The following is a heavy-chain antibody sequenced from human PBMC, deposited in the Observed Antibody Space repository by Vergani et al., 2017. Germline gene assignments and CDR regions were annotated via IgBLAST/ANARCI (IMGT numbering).Heavy chain of an antibody. CDR3: ARALVRGVISTTTGLGDY. V-gene: IGHV1-3*01. CDR1: GYTFTSYA. CDR2: INAGNGNT. Sequence: QVQLVQSGAEVKKPGASVKVSCKASGYTFTSYAMHWVRQAPGQRLEWMGWINAGNGNTKYSQKFQGRVTITRDTSASTAYMELSSLRSEDTAVYYCARALVRGVISTTTGLGDYWGQGTLVTVSS. J-gene: IGHJ4*02. D-gene: IGHD3-10*01.